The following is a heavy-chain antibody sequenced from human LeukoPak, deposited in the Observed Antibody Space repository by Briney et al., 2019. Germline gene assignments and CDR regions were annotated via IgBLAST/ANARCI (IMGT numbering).Heavy chain of an antibody. CDR1: GFTFSGSY. CDR2: INREGSST. V-gene: IGHV3-74*01. CDR3: ARDWGYCSSTSCYTHFDY. Sequence: QPGGSLRLSCAASGFTFSGSYMHWVRQAPGKGLVWVSRINREGSSTSYADSVKGRFTISRDNAKNTLYLQMNSLRAEDTAVYYCARDWGYCSSTSCYTHFDYWGQGTLVTVSS. J-gene: IGHJ4*02. D-gene: IGHD2-2*02.